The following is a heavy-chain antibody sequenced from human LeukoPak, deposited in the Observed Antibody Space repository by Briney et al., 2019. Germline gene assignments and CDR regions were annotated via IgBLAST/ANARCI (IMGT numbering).Heavy chain of an antibody. CDR1: EFTFSTYH. CDR2: LSSSSSSFI. Sequence: GGSLRLSCAASEFTFSTYHMRWVRQAPGKGLEWVSSLSSSSSSFIYYADSVKGRFTISRDNAKNSVYLQMNSLRADDTAVYYCARGTYWSPLDFDYWGQGTLVTVSS. D-gene: IGHD1-1*01. V-gene: IGHV3-21*01. J-gene: IGHJ4*02. CDR3: ARGTYWSPLDFDY.